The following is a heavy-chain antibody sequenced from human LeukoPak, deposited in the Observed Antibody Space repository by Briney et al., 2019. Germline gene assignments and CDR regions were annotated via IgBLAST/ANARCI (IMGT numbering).Heavy chain of an antibody. CDR2: ISGSGDYT. D-gene: IGHD3-10*01. Sequence: GGSLRLSCAASGCTFSNYAMSWVRQAPGKGLEWVSGISGSGDYTYYADSLKGRFTISRDNSKNTLYLQMNSLRAEDTALYYCAKDLTYYYGLGSSTNAFDIWGQGTMVTVSS. CDR3: AKDLTYYYGLGSSTNAFDI. V-gene: IGHV3-23*01. CDR1: GCTFSNYA. J-gene: IGHJ3*02.